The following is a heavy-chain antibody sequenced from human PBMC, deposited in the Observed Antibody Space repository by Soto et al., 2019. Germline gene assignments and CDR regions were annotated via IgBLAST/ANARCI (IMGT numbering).Heavy chain of an antibody. Sequence: QVQLVESGGGVVQPGRSLRLSCAASGFTFSSYGMHWVRQAPGKGLEWVAVIRYDGSNKYYADSVKGRFTISRDNSKNTLYLQMNSLRAEDTAVYYCARSWEDPFLDYWGQGTLVTVSS. D-gene: IGHD6-13*01. V-gene: IGHV3-33*01. CDR1: GFTFSSYG. CDR3: ARSWEDPFLDY. CDR2: IRYDGSNK. J-gene: IGHJ4*02.